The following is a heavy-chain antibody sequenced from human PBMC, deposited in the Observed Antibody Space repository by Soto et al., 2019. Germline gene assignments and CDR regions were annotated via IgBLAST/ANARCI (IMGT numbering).Heavy chain of an antibody. V-gene: IGHV4-4*07. CDR3: TRDQSGTPDI. CDR2: MSATGGA. J-gene: IGHJ3*02. Sequence: QVQLQESGPGLVEPSETLSLTCNVSGDSISNYYWTWIRQSAGKGLEWIGRMSATGGAAYNPSLKSRLTLSSDTSKNELSLSLKFVTAADTAVYFCTRDQSGTPDIWGQGTMVTVS. D-gene: IGHD1-26*01. CDR1: GDSISNYY.